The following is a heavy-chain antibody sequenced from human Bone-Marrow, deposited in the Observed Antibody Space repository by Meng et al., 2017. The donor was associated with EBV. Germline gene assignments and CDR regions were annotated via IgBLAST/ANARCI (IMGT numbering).Heavy chain of an antibody. J-gene: IGHJ5*02. V-gene: IGHV4-34*01. Sequence: QVQLQQGGAGLWKPSGTLSLTLPVYGGSFGGYYWSWIRQPPGKGLEWIGEINHSGSTNYNPSLKRRVTISVDTSKNQFSLKLSSVTAADTAVYYCARRSITIFGVVTRYNWFDPWGQGTLVTVSS. CDR3: ARRSITIFGVVTRYNWFDP. CDR1: GGSFGGYY. D-gene: IGHD3-3*01. CDR2: INHSGST.